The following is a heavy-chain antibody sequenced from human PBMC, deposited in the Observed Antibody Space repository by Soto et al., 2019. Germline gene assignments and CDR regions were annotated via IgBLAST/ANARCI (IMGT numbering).Heavy chain of an antibody. D-gene: IGHD6-19*01. V-gene: IGHV3-23*01. CDR1: GFTFSSYA. Sequence: GGSLRLSCAASGFTFSSYAMSWVRQAPGKGLEWVSAISGSGGSTYYADSVKGRFTISRDNSKNTLYLQMNSLRAEDTAVYYCAKDPYSSGWYVGSGYYYGMDVWGQGTTVTVSS. J-gene: IGHJ6*02. CDR3: AKDPYSSGWYVGSGYYYGMDV. CDR2: ISGSGGST.